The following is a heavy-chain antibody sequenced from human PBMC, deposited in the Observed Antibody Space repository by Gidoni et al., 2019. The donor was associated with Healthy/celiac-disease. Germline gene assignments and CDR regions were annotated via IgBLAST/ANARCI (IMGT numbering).Heavy chain of an antibody. V-gene: IGHV4-31*01. D-gene: IGHD5-18*01. J-gene: IGHJ4*02. CDR3: AREAVDTAMVLDY. CDR2: IYYSGST. Sequence: QVQLQESGPGLVKPSQPLSLTCTVSGGSITNCGYYWSWLRPHPGKGLEWIGYIYYSGSTYYHPSLNSLVTISVDTSKNQFSLKLSSVTASYTAVYYCAREAVDTAMVLDYWGQGTLFTVSS. CDR1: GGSITNCGYY.